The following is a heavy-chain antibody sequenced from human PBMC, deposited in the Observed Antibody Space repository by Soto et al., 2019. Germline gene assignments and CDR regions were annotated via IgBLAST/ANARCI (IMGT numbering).Heavy chain of an antibody. CDR2: IIPIFGTA. J-gene: IGHJ6*02. V-gene: IGHV1-69*13. CDR3: ARDRDWNYLGVDV. CDR1: GGTFSSYS. Sequence: GASVKVSCKASGGTFSSYSISWVRQAPGQGLEWMGGIIPIFGTANYAQKFQGRVTITADESTSTAYMELSSLRSEDTAVYYCARDRDWNYLGVDVWGQGTTVTVSS. D-gene: IGHD1-7*01.